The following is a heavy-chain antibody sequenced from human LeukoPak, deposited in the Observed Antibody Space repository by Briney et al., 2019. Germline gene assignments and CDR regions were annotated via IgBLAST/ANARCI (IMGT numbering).Heavy chain of an antibody. V-gene: IGHV3-11*01. CDR1: GFTFSNYA. J-gene: IGHJ3*02. D-gene: IGHD6-13*01. CDR2: ISSSGSTI. CDR3: ARAGPAGRPEYSSSWYYDAFDI. Sequence: GGSLRLSCAASGFTFSNYAMSWVRQAPGKGLEWVSYISSSGSTIQYADSVKGRFTISRDNAKNPLYLQMNSLRAEDTAVYYCARAGPAGRPEYSSSWYYDAFDIWGQGTMVTVSS.